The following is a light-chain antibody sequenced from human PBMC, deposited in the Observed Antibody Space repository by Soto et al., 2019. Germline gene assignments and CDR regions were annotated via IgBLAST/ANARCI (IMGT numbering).Light chain of an antibody. J-gene: IGLJ1*01. CDR2: GNS. V-gene: IGLV1-40*01. Sequence: QSVLTQPPSVSGAPGQRVPISCTGCRSNIGAGYDVHWYQQLPGTAPKLLIHGNSNRPSGVPDRFSGSKSGISASLAITGLQAEDEADYYRQSYDSSLSGSEVFGTGTKLTVL. CDR1: RSNIGAGYD. CDR3: QSYDSSLSGSEV.